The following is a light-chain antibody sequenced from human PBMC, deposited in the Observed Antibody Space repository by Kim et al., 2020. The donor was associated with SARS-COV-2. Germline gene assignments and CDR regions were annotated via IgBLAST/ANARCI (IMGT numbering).Light chain of an antibody. CDR2: GAS. CDR3: QQYGSSPRT. CDR1: QSVSSSY. Sequence: LAPGEGATLSCRASQSVSSSYLAWYQQKPGQAPRLLIYGASSRATGIPDRFSGSGSGTDFTLTISRLEPEDFAVYYCQQYGSSPRTFGQGTKLEIK. V-gene: IGKV3-20*01. J-gene: IGKJ2*01.